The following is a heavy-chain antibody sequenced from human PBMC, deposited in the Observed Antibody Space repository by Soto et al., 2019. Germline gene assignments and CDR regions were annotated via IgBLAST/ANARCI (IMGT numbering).Heavy chain of an antibody. D-gene: IGHD2-15*01. CDR3: ARGISLIVEVQRDAPDKYYFDS. V-gene: IGHV4-34*01. J-gene: IGHJ4*02. CDR2: INYSGNT. CDR1: GGSFSGHY. Sequence: KTSETLSLTCTVYGGSFSGHYWSWIRQPPGKGLEWIGEINYSGNTNSNPSLKSRVSISVDTSKNQFSLKLNSVTAADTAVYYCARGISLIVEVQRDAPDKYYFDSWGQGTPVTDSS.